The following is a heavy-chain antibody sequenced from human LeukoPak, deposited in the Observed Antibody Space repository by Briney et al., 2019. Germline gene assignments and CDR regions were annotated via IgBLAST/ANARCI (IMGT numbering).Heavy chain of an antibody. CDR2: IKQDGSEK. D-gene: IGHD6-19*01. V-gene: IGHV3-7*03. Sequence: GGSLRLSCAASGFTFSSYWMSWVRQAPGRGLEWVANIKQDGSEKYYVDSVKGRFTISRDNAKNSLYLQMNSLRAEDTAVYYCARDISSGWYDYWGQGTLVTVSS. CDR3: ARDISSGWYDY. J-gene: IGHJ4*02. CDR1: GFTFSSYW.